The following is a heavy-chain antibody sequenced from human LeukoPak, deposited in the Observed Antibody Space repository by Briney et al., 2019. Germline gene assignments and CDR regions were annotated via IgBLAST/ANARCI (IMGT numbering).Heavy chain of an antibody. CDR1: GGSISTSGYF. Sequence: PSETLSLTCNVSGGSISTSGYFWGWIRQPPGKGLEWIGSISYSGSTYYNPSLKSRATISVDMSKNQFSLKLNSVTAADTAVYYCARGLNYAFDYWGQGPLVTVSS. J-gene: IGHJ4*02. CDR2: ISYSGST. D-gene: IGHD4-11*01. CDR3: ARGLNYAFDY. V-gene: IGHV4-39*07.